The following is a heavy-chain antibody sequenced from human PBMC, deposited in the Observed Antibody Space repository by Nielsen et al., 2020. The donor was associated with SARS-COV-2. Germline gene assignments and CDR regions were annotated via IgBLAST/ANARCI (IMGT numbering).Heavy chain of an antibody. CDR2: ISYNGDT. V-gene: IGHV1-18*04. CDR1: GYSFANDG. D-gene: IGHD4-23*01. CDR3: ARGGGNFTP. Sequence: ASVKVSCKASGYSFANDGISWVRQAPGQGLEWMGWISYNGDTNYSEKFQGRVTMTRDTFTSTGYMELRSLRFDDTAVYYCARGGGNFTPWGQGTLVTVSS. J-gene: IGHJ5*02.